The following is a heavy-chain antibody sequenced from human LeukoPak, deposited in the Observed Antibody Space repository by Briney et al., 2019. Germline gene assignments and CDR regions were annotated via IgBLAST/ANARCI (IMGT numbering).Heavy chain of an antibody. V-gene: IGHV3-7*01. Sequence: PGGSLRLSCAASGFTFSSYGMHWVRQAPGKGLEWVANIKQDGSEKYYVDSVKGRFTISRDNAKNSLYLQMNSLRAEDTAVYYCARKLKWELPYYYYYGMDVWGQGTTVTVSS. J-gene: IGHJ6*02. CDR2: IKQDGSEK. CDR1: GFTFSSYG. D-gene: IGHD1-26*01. CDR3: ARKLKWELPYYYYYGMDV.